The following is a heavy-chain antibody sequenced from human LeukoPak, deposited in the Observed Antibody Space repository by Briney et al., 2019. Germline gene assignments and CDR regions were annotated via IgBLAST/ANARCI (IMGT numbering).Heavy chain of an antibody. V-gene: IGHV3-23*01. CDR1: GFTFSGYA. J-gene: IGHJ4*02. CDR2: ISGSGGST. CDR3: AKCGRGLRFLEWFDY. Sequence: GGSLRLSCAASGFTFSGYAMSWVRQAPGKGLEWVSAISGSGGSTYYADSVKGRFTISRDNSKNTLYLQMNSLRAEDTAVYYCAKCGRGLRFLEWFDYWGQGTLVTVSS. D-gene: IGHD3-3*01.